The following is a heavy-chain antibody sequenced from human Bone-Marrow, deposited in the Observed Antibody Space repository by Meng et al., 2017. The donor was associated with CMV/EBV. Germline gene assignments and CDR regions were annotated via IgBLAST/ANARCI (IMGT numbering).Heavy chain of an antibody. J-gene: IGHJ6*02. CDR1: GGSFSGYY. CDR3: ARGRSFFWSDGMDV. V-gene: IGHV4-34*01. CDR2: INHSGST. Sequence: SETLSLTCAVYGGSFSGYYWSWIRQPPGKGLEWIGEINHSGSTNYNPSLKSRVTISVDTSKNQFSLKLSSVTAADTAVYYCARGRSFFWSDGMDVWGQGTTVTVSS. D-gene: IGHD3-3*01.